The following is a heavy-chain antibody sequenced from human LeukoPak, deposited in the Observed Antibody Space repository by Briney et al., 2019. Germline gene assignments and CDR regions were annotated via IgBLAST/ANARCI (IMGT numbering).Heavy chain of an antibody. V-gene: IGHV4-4*07. CDR3: ASSGYYFRGFDP. CDR1: GGSISSYY. CDR2: IYTSGST. Sequence: SETLSLTCTVSGGSISSYYWSWIRQPAGKGLEWIGRIYTSGSTNYNPSLKSRVTISVDTSKNQFSLKLSSVTAADTAVYYCASSGYYFRGFDPWGQGTLVTVSS. J-gene: IGHJ5*02. D-gene: IGHD3-22*01.